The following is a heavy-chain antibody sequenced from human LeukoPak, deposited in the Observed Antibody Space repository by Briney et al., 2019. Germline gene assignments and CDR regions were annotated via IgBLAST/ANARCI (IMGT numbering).Heavy chain of an antibody. CDR3: ARNLGYCSGGSCYNYYYYGMDV. J-gene: IGHJ6*02. Sequence: GASVKVSCKASGYTFTGYYMHWVRQAPGQGLEWMGWINPNSGGTNYAQKFQGRVTMTRDTSVSTAYMELSRLRSDDTAVYYCARNLGYCSGGSCYNYYYYGMDVWGQGTTVTVSS. V-gene: IGHV1-2*02. CDR1: GYTFTGYY. CDR2: INPNSGGT. D-gene: IGHD2-15*01.